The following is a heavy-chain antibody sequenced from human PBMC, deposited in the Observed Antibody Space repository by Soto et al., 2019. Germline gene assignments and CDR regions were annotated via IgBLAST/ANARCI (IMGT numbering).Heavy chain of an antibody. V-gene: IGHV1-2*02. D-gene: IGHD3-10*01. CDR3: ARDRSHYYYGSGSYLFDY. CDR2: INPNSGGT. J-gene: IGHJ4*02. Sequence: ASVKVSCKASGYTFTGYYMHWVRQAPGQGLEWMGWINPNSGGTNYAQKFQGRVTMTRDTSISTAYMELSRLRSDDTAVYYCARDRSHYYYGSGSYLFDYWGQGTPVTVSS. CDR1: GYTFTGYY.